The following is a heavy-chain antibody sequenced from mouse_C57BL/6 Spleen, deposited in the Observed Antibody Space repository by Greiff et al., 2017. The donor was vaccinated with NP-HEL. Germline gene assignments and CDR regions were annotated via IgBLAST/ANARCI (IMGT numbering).Heavy chain of an antibody. D-gene: IGHD2-3*01. V-gene: IGHV5-6*01. CDR1: GFTFSSYG. Sequence: EVKLVESGGDLVKPGGSLKLSCAASGFTFSSYGMSWVRQTPDKRLEWVATISSGGSYTYYPDSVKGRFTISRDNAKNTLYLQMSSLKSEDTAMYYCARHASALWDYWGQGTSVTVSS. J-gene: IGHJ4*01. CDR2: ISSGGSYT. CDR3: ARHASALWDY.